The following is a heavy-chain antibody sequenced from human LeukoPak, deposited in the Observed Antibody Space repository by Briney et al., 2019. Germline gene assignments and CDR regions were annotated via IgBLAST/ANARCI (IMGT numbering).Heavy chain of an antibody. CDR3: ARDYCGGDCWVPWYFDL. V-gene: IGHV3-7*01. CDR1: GFSFSSYV. Sequence: PGGSLRLSCAASGFSFSSYVMNWVRQAPGKGLEWVANIKQDGSEKYYVDSVKGRFTISRDNAKNSLYLQMNSLRAEDTAVYYCARDYCGGDCWVPWYFDLWGRGTLVTVSS. D-gene: IGHD2-21*02. CDR2: IKQDGSEK. J-gene: IGHJ2*01.